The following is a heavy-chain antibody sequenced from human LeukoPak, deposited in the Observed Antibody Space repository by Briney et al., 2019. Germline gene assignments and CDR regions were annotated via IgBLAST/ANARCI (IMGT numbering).Heavy chain of an antibody. J-gene: IGHJ6*02. CDR3: ARDLGGGGYTSMVRGYYYGMDV. V-gene: IGHV3-48*04. CDR1: GFTFSSYS. Sequence: GGSLRLSCAASGFTFSSYSMNWVRQAPGKGLEWVSYISSSSSIIYYADSVKGRFTISRDNAKNSLYLQMNSLRAEDTAVYYCARDLGGGGYTSMVRGYYYGMDVWGQGTTVTVSS. D-gene: IGHD5-18*01. CDR2: ISSSSSII.